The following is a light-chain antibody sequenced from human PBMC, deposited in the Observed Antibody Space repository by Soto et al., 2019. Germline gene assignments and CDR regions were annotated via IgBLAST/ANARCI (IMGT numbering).Light chain of an antibody. Sequence: QSFLTQPSSASGAPGQRVTISCSGSSSNIGSNYVFWYQQLPGTAPKLLIYRDTQRPSGVPDRVSGSKSGTSASLAISGLRSEDEADYFCATWDDSLSSWVFGGGTKVTVL. J-gene: IGLJ3*02. CDR3: ATWDDSLSSWV. CDR1: SSNIGSNY. V-gene: IGLV1-47*01. CDR2: RDT.